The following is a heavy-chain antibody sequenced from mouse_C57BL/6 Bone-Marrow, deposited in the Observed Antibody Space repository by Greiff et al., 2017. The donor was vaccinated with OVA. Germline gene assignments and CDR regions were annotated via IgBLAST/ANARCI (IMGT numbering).Heavy chain of an antibody. Sequence: EVNVVESGGDLVKPGGSLKLSCAASGFTFSSYGMSWVRQTPDKRLEWVATISSGGSYTYYPDSVKGRFTISRDNAKNTLYLQMSSLKSEDTAMYYCASRGDYDGYYAMDYWGQGTSVTVSS. D-gene: IGHD2-4*01. V-gene: IGHV5-6*02. CDR2: ISSGGSYT. CDR1: GFTFSSYG. J-gene: IGHJ4*01. CDR3: ASRGDYDGYYAMDY.